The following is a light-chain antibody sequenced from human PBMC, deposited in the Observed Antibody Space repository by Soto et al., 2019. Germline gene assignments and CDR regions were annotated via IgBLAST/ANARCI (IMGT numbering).Light chain of an antibody. J-gene: IGKJ5*01. V-gene: IGKV3-20*01. Sequence: TVLAHSPGTLYFSPGEMAALSCRASHTVTRNYLAWHQQKPGQTPRLLVYGASSRATDIPDRFSGSGSGTDFTLTISRLEPADFAVYFCHHYGTSPTFGQGTRLEIK. CDR2: GAS. CDR3: HHYGTSPT. CDR1: HTVTRNY.